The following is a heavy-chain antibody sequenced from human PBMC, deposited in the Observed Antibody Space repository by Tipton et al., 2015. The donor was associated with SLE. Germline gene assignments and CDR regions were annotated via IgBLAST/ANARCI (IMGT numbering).Heavy chain of an antibody. CDR1: GYRFKDYG. J-gene: IGHJ4*02. Sequence: QVQLVQSGAEVKKPGTSVKVSCKASGYRFKDYGITWVRQAPGQELEWMGWISGDLGNTNYAQKLQGRVTMTTDTSTSTAYMELRSLRSDDTAVYYCAREVGDLGQDFDYWGQGTLVTVSS. CDR2: ISGDLGNT. V-gene: IGHV1-18*04. D-gene: IGHD3-10*01. CDR3: AREVGDLGQDFDY.